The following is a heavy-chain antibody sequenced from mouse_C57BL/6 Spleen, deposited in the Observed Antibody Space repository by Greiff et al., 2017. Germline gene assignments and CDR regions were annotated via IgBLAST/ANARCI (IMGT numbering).Heavy chain of an antibody. V-gene: IGHV1-22*01. Sequence: EVQLQQSGPELVKPGASVKMSCKASGYTFTDYNMHWVKQCHGKSLEWIGYINPNNGGTSYNQKFKGKATLTVNKSSSTAYMELRSLTSEDSAGYYCEREDYYGSSGWFAYWGQGTLVTVSA. J-gene: IGHJ3*01. CDR1: GYTFTDYN. CDR2: INPNNGGT. CDR3: EREDYYGSSGWFAY. D-gene: IGHD1-1*01.